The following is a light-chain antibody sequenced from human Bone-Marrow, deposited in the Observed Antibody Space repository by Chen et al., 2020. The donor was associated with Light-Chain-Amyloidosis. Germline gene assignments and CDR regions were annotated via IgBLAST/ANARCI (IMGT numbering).Light chain of an antibody. CDR3: QSADSSDLGV. CDR2: KDS. J-gene: IGLJ3*02. CDR1: ALPKQY. V-gene: IGLV3-25*03. Sequence: SYELTQPPSVSVSPGQPARIPCSGDALPKQYAYWYQQKPGQAPVLVIYKDSERPSGIPERFSGSSSGTTVTLTISGVQAEDEADYYCQSADSSDLGVFGGGTKLTVL.